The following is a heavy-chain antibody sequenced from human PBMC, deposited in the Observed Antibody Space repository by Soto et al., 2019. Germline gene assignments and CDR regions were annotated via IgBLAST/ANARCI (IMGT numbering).Heavy chain of an antibody. CDR3: ARAGSWYGHSYYYYGMDV. CDR1: GFTFRSYA. J-gene: IGHJ6*02. CDR2: IKQDGSEK. Sequence: PGGSLRLSCAASGFTFRSYAMSWVRQAPGKGLEWVANIKQDGSEKDYVDSVKGRFTISRDNAKNSLYLQMNSLRAEDTAVYYCARAGSWYGHSYYYYGMDVWGQGTTVTVS. D-gene: IGHD6-13*01. V-gene: IGHV3-7*01.